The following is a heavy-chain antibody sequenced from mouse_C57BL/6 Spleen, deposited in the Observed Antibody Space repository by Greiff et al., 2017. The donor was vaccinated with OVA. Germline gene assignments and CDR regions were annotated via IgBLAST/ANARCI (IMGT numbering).Heavy chain of an antibody. CDR2: ISSGSSTI. CDR3: ARNYGTYAMDY. CDR1: GFTFSDYG. Sequence: EVKVEESGGGLVKPGGSLKLSCAASGFTFSDYGMHWVRQAPEKGLEWVAYISSGSSTIYYADTVKGRFTISRDNAKNTLFLQMTSLRSEDTAMYYCARNYGTYAMDYWGQGTSVTVSS. V-gene: IGHV5-17*01. J-gene: IGHJ4*01. D-gene: IGHD2-1*01.